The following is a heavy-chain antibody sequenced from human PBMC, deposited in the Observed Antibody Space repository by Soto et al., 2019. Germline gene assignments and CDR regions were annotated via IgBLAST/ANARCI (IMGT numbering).Heavy chain of an antibody. CDR3: AHSPFFGDKLDY. D-gene: IGHD2-21*01. V-gene: IGHV2-5*02. CDR2: IYWDDDK. J-gene: IGHJ4*02. CDR1: GFSLTTGGVG. Sequence: QITLKESGPTLVKPTQTLTLTCTFSGFSLTTGGVGVVWIRQPPGKALEWLAVIYWDDDKRYRPSLKTRLTISKDTSKNQVLLTMTNMDPVDTATYFFAHSPFFGDKLDYWGQGTQVIVSS.